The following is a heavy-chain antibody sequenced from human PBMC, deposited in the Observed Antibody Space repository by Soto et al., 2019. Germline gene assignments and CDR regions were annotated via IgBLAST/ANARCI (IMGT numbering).Heavy chain of an antibody. V-gene: IGHV4-59*01. J-gene: IGHJ4*02. CDR2: IYYSGST. CDR1: GGSISSYY. Sequence: SETLSLTCTVSGGSISSYYWSWIRQPPGKGLEWIGYIYYSGSTNYNPSLKSRVTISVDTSKNQFSLKLSSVTAADTAVYYCASSGYGDFNLDYWGQGTLVTVSS. CDR3: ASSGYGDFNLDY. D-gene: IGHD4-17*01.